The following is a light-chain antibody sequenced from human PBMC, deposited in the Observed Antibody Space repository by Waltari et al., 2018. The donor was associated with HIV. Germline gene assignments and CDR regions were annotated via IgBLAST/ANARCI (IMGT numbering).Light chain of an antibody. J-gene: IGLJ3*02. CDR1: ALPKKY. Sequence: SYELTQPPSVSVSPGQTARITCSGDALPKKYAYWYQQKPGQAPVLVIYKDNERPSWFPERFSGSSSGKTVTLTISGVQAEDEADYYWQSADSTTTDSWVFGGGTKLTVL. CDR2: KDN. CDR3: QSADSTTTDSWV. V-gene: IGLV3-25*03.